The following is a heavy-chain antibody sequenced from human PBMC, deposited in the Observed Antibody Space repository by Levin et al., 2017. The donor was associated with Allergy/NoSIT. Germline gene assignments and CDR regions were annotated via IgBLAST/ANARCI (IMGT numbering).Heavy chain of an antibody. D-gene: IGHD3-10*01. CDR2: ISGSGSST. V-gene: IGHV3-23*01. CDR3: AKDWYFGSTLTVDY. J-gene: IGHJ4*02. CDR1: GFTFSSYA. Sequence: PGGSLRLSCAASGFTFSSYAMTWVRQAPGKGLEWVSAISGSGSSTYYADSVKGRFTISRDNSKNTLYLQMNSLRADDTAVYYCAKDWYFGSTLTVDYWGQGTLVPVSS.